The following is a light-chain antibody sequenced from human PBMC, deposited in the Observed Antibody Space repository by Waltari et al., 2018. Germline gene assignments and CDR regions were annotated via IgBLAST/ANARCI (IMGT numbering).Light chain of an antibody. Sequence: EIVLTQSPGTLSLSPGERATLPCRASQSVSSSYLAWDQHKPGQAPSLRIHGASSRATGIPDRFSGSGSGTDFTLTISRLEPEDFAVYYCQQYGRSWNTFGQGTKLEIK. CDR1: QSVSSSY. CDR2: GAS. J-gene: IGKJ2*01. V-gene: IGKV3-20*01. CDR3: QQYGRSWNT.